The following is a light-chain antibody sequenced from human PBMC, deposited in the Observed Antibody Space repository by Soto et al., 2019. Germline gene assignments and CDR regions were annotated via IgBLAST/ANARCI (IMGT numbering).Light chain of an antibody. CDR3: QHYDGSPLT. CDR2: GAS. J-gene: IGKJ4*01. V-gene: IGKV3-20*01. CDR1: QSVSSSH. Sequence: ETVLTQSPGTLSLSPGERATLFCRAGQSVSSSHLAWYQQKPGQAPRLLISGASNRVTDVPDRFSGSGSGTDFTLTISRLETEDFAMYYWQHYDGSPLTFGGGTKVETK.